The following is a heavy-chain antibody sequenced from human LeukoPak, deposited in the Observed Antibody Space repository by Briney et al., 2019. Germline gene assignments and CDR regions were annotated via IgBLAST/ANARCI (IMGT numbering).Heavy chain of an antibody. CDR1: GFTFSDCW. V-gene: IGHV3-74*01. Sequence: GGSLRLSCAASGFTFSDCWMHWVRQAPGKGLVWVSIINTDTRGTYYADSVKGRFTISRDNAKNTLYLQMNSLRAEDTAVYYCARAGAYHFDNWGQGTLVTVSS. CDR3: ARAGAYHFDN. D-gene: IGHD3-16*01. J-gene: IGHJ4*02. CDR2: INTDTRGT.